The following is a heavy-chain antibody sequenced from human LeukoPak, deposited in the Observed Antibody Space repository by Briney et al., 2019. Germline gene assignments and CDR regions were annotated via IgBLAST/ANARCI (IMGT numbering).Heavy chain of an antibody. CDR2: IYYSGRT. CDR1: GYSISSDYY. D-gene: IGHD3-22*01. CDR3: ARDEGYDSNANYNYYFDN. V-gene: IGHV4-38-2*02. J-gene: IGHJ4*02. Sequence: PSETLSLTCTVSGYSISSDYYWGWIRQPPGKGLEWIGSIYYSGRTYYNPSLKSRVTISVDTSKNRFSLKLRSVTAADTAVYYCARDEGYDSNANYNYYFDNWGQGTLVTVSS.